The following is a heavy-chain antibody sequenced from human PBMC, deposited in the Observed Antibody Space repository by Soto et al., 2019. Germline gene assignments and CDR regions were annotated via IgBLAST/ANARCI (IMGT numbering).Heavy chain of an antibody. J-gene: IGHJ5*02. Sequence: QVQLVESGGGVVQPGRSLRLSCAASGFTFSSYAMHWVRQAPGKGLEWVAVISYDGSNKYYADSVKGRFTISRDNSKNTLYLQMNSLRAEDTAVYYCARGYSIMYQGNWFDPWGQGTLVTVSS. CDR1: GFTFSSYA. D-gene: IGHD2-2*01. V-gene: IGHV3-30-3*01. CDR3: ARGYSIMYQGNWFDP. CDR2: ISYDGSNK.